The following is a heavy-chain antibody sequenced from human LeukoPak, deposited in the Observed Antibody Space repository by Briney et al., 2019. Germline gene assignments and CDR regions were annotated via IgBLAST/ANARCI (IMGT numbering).Heavy chain of an antibody. V-gene: IGHV1-2*02. CDR3: ARSGDYYYYMDV. CDR1: GYTFSNFD. D-gene: IGHD1-26*01. Sequence: ASVKVSCKASGYTFSNFDINWVRQATGQGLEWMGWINPNSGGTNYAQKFQGRVTMTRDTSISTAYMELSRLRSDDTAVYYCARSGDYYYYMDVWGKGTTVTVSS. J-gene: IGHJ6*03. CDR2: INPNSGGT.